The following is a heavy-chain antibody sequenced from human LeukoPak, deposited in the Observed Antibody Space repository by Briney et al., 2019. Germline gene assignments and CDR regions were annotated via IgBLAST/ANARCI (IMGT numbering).Heavy chain of an antibody. Sequence: ASVKVSCKVSGYTLTELSMHWVRQTPGKGLEWMGGFDPEDGETIYAQKFQGRVTMTEDTSTDTAYMELSSLRSDDTAVYYCATDSKYYYDSSGYSWGQGTLVTVSS. CDR3: ATDSKYYYDSSGYS. CDR2: FDPEDGET. D-gene: IGHD3-22*01. J-gene: IGHJ4*02. CDR1: GYTLTELS. V-gene: IGHV1-24*01.